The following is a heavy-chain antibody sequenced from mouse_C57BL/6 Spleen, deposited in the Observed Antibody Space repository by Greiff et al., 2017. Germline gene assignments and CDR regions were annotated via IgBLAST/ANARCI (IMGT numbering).Heavy chain of an antibody. V-gene: IGHV1-26*01. J-gene: IGHJ1*03. Sequence: EVQLQQSGPELVKPGASVKISCKASGYTFTDYYMNWVKQSHGKSLEWIGDINPNNGGTSYNQKFKGKATLTVDKSSSTAYMELRSLTSEDSAVYYCAPFIRYFDVWGTGTTVTVSS. D-gene: IGHD1-1*01. CDR3: APFIRYFDV. CDR1: GYTFTDYY. CDR2: INPNNGGT.